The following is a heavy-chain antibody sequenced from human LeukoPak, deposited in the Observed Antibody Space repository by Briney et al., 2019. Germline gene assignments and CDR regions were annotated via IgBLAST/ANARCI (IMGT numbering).Heavy chain of an antibody. CDR2: ITSAGTI. CDR3: ARALNYYDSGGYYYGAFDI. D-gene: IGHD3-22*01. CDR1: GFTFSDYY. V-gene: IGHV3-69-1*01. J-gene: IGHJ3*02. Sequence: GGSLRLSCAASGFTFSDYYMTWIRQAPGKGLEWVSYITSAGTIYNSDSVKGRFTISRDNAKNSLYLQMNSLRAEDTAVYYCARALNYYDSGGYYYGAFDIWGQGTMVTVSS.